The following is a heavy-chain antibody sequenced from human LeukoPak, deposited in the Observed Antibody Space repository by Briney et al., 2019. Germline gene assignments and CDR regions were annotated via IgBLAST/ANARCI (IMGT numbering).Heavy chain of an antibody. CDR1: GFSFSDYA. CDR3: ARGIGIAAAGTGNWFDP. D-gene: IGHD6-13*01. J-gene: IGHJ5*02. Sequence: GGSLRLSCAASGFSFSDYAIYWVRQTPGKGLEWVSGINWNGGSTGYADSVKGRFTISRDNAKNSLYLQMNNLRAEDTALYYCARGIGIAAAGTGNWFDPWGQGTLVTVSS. V-gene: IGHV3-20*04. CDR2: INWNGGST.